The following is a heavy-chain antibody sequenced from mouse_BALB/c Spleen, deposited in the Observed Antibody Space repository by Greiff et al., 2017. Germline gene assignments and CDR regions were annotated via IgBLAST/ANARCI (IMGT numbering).Heavy chain of an antibody. D-gene: IGHD2-1*01. V-gene: IGHV1-31*01. CDR2: INPYNGAT. CDR1: GYSFTGYY. J-gene: IGHJ4*01. Sequence: VQLQQSGPELVKPGASVKISCKASGYSFTGYYMHWVKQSHVKSLEWIGRINPYNGATSYNQNFKDKASLTVDKSSSTAYMELHSLTSEDSAVYYCARSYYGNYVGAMDYWGQGTSVTVSS. CDR3: ARSYYGNYVGAMDY.